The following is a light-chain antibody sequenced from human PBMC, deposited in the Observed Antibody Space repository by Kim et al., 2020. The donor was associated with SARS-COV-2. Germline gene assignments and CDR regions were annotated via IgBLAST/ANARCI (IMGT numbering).Light chain of an antibody. CDR1: QSVSSSY. V-gene: IGKV3-20*01. CDR3: QQYGSSPYT. Sequence: LSPGERAPLAWRASQSVSSSYVAWYQQKPGQAPRLLIYGASSRATGIPDRFSGSGSGTDFTLTISRLEPEDFAVYYCQQYGSSPYTFGQGTKLEI. CDR2: GAS. J-gene: IGKJ2*01.